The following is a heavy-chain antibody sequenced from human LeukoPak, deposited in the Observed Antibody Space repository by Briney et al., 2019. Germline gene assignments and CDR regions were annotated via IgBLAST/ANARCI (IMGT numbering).Heavy chain of an antibody. Sequence: GGSLRLSCAASGFTFSSYAMSWVRQAPGKGLEWVSAISGSGGSTYYADSVKGRFTISRDNSKNTLYLQMNSLRAEDTAVYYCARLYGSGSPHYYYYYMDVWGKGTTVTVSS. CDR2: ISGSGGST. CDR3: ARLYGSGSPHYYYYYMDV. V-gene: IGHV3-23*01. CDR1: GFTFSSYA. D-gene: IGHD3-10*01. J-gene: IGHJ6*03.